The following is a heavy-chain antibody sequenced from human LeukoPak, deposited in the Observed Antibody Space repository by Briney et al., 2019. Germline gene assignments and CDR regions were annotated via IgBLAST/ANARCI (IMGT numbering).Heavy chain of an antibody. J-gene: IGHJ4*02. V-gene: IGHV3-23*01. D-gene: IGHD3-9*01. CDR2: ISGSGGST. Sequence: PGGSLRLSCAASGFTFSNYAMSWVRQAPGKGLEWVSGISGSGGSTYYADSVKGHFTISRDNSKNTLYLQMNSLRAEDTAIYYCAKDQGYGYYDILTGYYGSPYFDYWGQGTLVTVSS. CDR3: AKDQGYGYYDILTGYYGSPYFDY. CDR1: GFTFSNYA.